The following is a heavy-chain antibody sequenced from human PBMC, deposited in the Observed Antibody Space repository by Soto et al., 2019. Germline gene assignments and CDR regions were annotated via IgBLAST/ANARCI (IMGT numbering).Heavy chain of an antibody. Sequence: QVQLQESGPGLVKPSETLSLTCTVSGGSISSYYCSWIRQPPGKGLAWIGYIYYSGSTNYNPSLKSRVTISVDTSKNHLSLKLSSVTAADTAVYYCARRYGYYFDYWGQGTLVTVSS. CDR1: GGSISSYY. CDR2: IYYSGST. J-gene: IGHJ4*02. D-gene: IGHD4-17*01. CDR3: ARRYGYYFDY. V-gene: IGHV4-59*08.